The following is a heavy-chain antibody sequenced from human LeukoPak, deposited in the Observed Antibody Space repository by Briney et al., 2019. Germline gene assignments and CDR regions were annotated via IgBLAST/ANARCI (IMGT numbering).Heavy chain of an antibody. V-gene: IGHV4-61*02. J-gene: IGHJ4*02. CDR1: GGSISSSSYY. CDR3: ARSTNCDY. D-gene: IGHD1-1*01. Sequence: SQTLSLTCTVSGGSISSSSYYWSWIRQPAGKGLEWIGRIYTSGSTNYNPSLKSRVTISVDTSKNQFSLKLSSVTAADTAVYYCARSTNCDYWGPGNPGHRLL. CDR2: IYTSGST.